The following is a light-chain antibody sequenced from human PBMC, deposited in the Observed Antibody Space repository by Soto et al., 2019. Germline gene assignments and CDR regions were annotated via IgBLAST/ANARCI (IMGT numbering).Light chain of an antibody. Sequence: DIQMTQSPPSLSASVGDRVTITCRASQSVDNFLNWYQQKPGKAPKLLIYGASSLQSGVPSRFSGSGSGTDFTLTISSLQPADLGTYYCQQSYSTWTFGQGTKVEIK. CDR2: GAS. J-gene: IGKJ1*01. V-gene: IGKV1-39*01. CDR3: QQSYSTWT. CDR1: QSVDNF.